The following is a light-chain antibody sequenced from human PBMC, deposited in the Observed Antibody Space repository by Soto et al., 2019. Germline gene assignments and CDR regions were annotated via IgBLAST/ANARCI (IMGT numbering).Light chain of an antibody. V-gene: IGLV2-11*01. CDR3: CSYAGSYTFGV. Sequence: SALTQPRSVSGSPGQSVTISCTGTSSDVGGYNYVSWYQQHPGKAPKLMIYDVSKRPSGVPDRFSGSNSGNTASLTISGLQAEDEADYYCCSYAGSYTFGVFGTGTKVTVL. J-gene: IGLJ1*01. CDR1: SSDVGGYNY. CDR2: DVS.